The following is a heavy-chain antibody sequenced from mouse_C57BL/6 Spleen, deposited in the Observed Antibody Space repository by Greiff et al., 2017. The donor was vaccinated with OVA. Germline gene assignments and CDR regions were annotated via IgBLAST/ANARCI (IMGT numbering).Heavy chain of an antibody. CDR3: ARGDGFDY. D-gene: IGHD2-3*01. J-gene: IGHJ2*01. V-gene: IGHV1-61*01. Sequence: VQLQQPGAELVRPGSSVKLSCKASGYTFTSYWMDWVKQRPGQGLEWIGNIYPSDSETHYNQKFKDKATLTVDKSSSTAYMQLSSLTSEDSAVYYCARGDGFDYWGQGTTLTVSS. CDR2: IYPSDSET. CDR1: GYTFTSYW.